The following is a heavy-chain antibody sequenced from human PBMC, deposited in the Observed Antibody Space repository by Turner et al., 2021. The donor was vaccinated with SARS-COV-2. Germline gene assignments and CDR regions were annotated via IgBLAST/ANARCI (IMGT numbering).Heavy chain of an antibody. J-gene: IGHJ4*02. Sequence: EVPLLESGGVLVQPGGSLRLACLAPGFTFSCYALSWFREAPGKGLEWVSAISGSGGSTYYADSVKGRFTISRDNAKNALYLQMNSLRAEDTAVYYCAKPPGEQWLVLALVFDYWGQGTLVTVSS. V-gene: IGHV3-23*01. CDR3: AKPPGEQWLVLALVFDY. CDR2: ISGSGGST. CDR1: GFTFSCYA. D-gene: IGHD6-19*01.